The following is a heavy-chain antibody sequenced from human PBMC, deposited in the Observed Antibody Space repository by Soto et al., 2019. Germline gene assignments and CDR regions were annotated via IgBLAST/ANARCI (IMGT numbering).Heavy chain of an antibody. CDR3: ARVGVGAYHFDY. D-gene: IGHD1-26*01. J-gene: IGHJ4*02. Sequence: EVQLVESGGGLVQPGGSLRLSCAASGFTFSSYWMHWVRQAPGKGLVWVSRINSDGSTTSYADSVKGRFAISRDNAKNTLYLQMNSLRAEDTAVYYYARVGVGAYHFDYWGQGTVVTVPS. CDR2: INSDGSTT. CDR1: GFTFSSYW. V-gene: IGHV3-74*01.